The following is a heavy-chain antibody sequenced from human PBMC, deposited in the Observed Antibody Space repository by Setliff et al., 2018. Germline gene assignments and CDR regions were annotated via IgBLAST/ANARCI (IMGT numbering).Heavy chain of an antibody. V-gene: IGHV1-18*01. CDR2: ISAYNGNT. D-gene: IGHD3-22*01. CDR1: GYTFTSYG. J-gene: IGHJ4*02. Sequence: ASVKVSCKASGYTFTSYGISWVRQAPGQGLEWMGWISAYNGNTNYAQKLQGRVTMTTDTSTSTAYMELRSLRPDDTAVYYCARDRSGAGDYYDSSGYYDYWGQGTLVTVSS. CDR3: ARDRSGAGDYYDSSGYYDY.